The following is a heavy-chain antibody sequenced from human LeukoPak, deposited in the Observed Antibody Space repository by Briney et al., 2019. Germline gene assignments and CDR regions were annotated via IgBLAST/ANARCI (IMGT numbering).Heavy chain of an antibody. D-gene: IGHD4-17*01. V-gene: IGHV1-2*02. CDR3: ARVGGDSGRGWDPADY. CDR1: GYTFTGNY. J-gene: IGHJ4*02. CDR2: INPNSGGT. Sequence: ASVKVSCKASGYTFTGNYMHWVRQAPGQGLEWMGWINPNSGGTKYTQKFRGRVTLTRDTSISTAYMDLSRLRFDDTAVYFCARVGGDSGRGWDPADYWGQGTLVTVSS.